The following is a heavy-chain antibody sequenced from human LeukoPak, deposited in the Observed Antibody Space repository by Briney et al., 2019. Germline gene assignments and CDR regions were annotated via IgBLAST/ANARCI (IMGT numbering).Heavy chain of an antibody. V-gene: IGHV4-59*11. CDR1: GGSISSHY. D-gene: IGHD1-26*01. Sequence: SETLSLTCTVSGGSISSHYWSWIRQPPGKGLEWIGYIYYSGSTNYNPSLKSRVTISVDTSKNQFSLKLSSVTAADTAVYYCARASGSYYEVSFDYWGQGTLVTVSS. CDR2: IYYSGST. CDR3: ARASGSYYEVSFDY. J-gene: IGHJ4*02.